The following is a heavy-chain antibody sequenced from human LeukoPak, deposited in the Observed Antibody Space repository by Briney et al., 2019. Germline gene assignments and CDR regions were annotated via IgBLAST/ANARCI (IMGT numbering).Heavy chain of an antibody. J-gene: IGHJ4*02. CDR2: IYYSGVT. V-gene: IGHV4-39*01. D-gene: IGHD4-17*01. CDR1: AGSISFSTFY. Sequence: PETLSLTCTVSAGSISFSTFYWAWIRHSPGKGLEWIGRIYYSGVTHYNPSLQSRLTVSVDTSKNQFSLHLTSVTAADTAVYFCARTGTTVWYPHWGQGTLVTVSS. CDR3: ARTGTTVWYPH.